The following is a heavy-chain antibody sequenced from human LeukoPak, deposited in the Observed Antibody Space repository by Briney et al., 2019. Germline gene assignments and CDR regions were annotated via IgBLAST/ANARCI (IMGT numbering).Heavy chain of an antibody. Sequence: ASVEVSCKASGYTFTGYYMHWVRQAPGQGLEWMGWINPNSGGTNYAQKFQGRVTMTRDTSISTAYMELSRLRSDDTAVYYCARDYYGGHNLYNFDFCGQGTRVIVSS. CDR1: GYTFTGYY. V-gene: IGHV1-2*02. CDR2: INPNSGGT. D-gene: IGHD3-10*01. CDR3: ARDYYGGHNLYNFDF. J-gene: IGHJ4*02.